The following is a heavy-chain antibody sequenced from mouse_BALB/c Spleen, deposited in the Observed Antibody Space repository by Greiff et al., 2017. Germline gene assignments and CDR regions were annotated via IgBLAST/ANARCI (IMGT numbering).Heavy chain of an antibody. CDR2: IYPGDGDT. J-gene: IGHJ2*01. CDR1: GYAFSSYW. CDR3: ARGGITPAHFDY. V-gene: IGHV1-80*01. Sequence: QVQLQQSGAELVRPGSSVKISCKASGYAFSSYWMNWVKQRPGQGLEWIGQIYPGDGDTNYNGKFKGKATLTADKSSSTAYMQLSSLTSEDSAVYFCARGGITPAHFDYWGQGTTLTVSS. D-gene: IGHD1-2*01.